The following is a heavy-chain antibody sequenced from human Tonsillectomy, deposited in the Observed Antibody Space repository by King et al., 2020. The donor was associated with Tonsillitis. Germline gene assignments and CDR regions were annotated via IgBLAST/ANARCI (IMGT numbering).Heavy chain of an antibody. J-gene: IGHJ3*02. CDR1: GGSISSYY. D-gene: IGHD3-10*01. Sequence: VQLQESGPGLVKPSETLSLTCTVSGGSISSYYWSWIRQPPGKGLEWIGYIYYSGSTNYKPSLKSRVTISVDTSKNPFSLKLSSVTAADTAVYYCARHKRWLAFDIWGQGTMVTVSS. V-gene: IGHV4-59*08. CDR3: ARHKRWLAFDI. CDR2: IYYSGST.